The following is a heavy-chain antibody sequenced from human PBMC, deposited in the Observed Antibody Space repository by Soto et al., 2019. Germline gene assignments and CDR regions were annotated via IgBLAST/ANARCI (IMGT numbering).Heavy chain of an antibody. CDR1: GYTFTSYD. Sequence: ASVKVSCKASGYTFTSYDINWVRQATGQGLEWMGWMNPNSGNTGYAQKFQGRVTMTRNTSISTAYMELSSLRSEDTAVYYCARGHRIVVVTAIKYYFDYWGQGTLVTAPQ. V-gene: IGHV1-8*01. CDR3: ARGHRIVVVTAIKYYFDY. CDR2: MNPNSGNT. J-gene: IGHJ4*02. D-gene: IGHD2-21*02.